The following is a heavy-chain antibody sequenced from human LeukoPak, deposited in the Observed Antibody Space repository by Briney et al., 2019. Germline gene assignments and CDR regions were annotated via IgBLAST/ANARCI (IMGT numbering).Heavy chain of an antibody. Sequence: PSETLSLTCTVSGGSFSSSAYFWGWIRQPPGKGLEWIGSIHYSGSTYYNPSLKSRLTISIDTSKNQFSLKLSSVTAADTAVYYCAREFRSYYYDTSPYSPSDGTFDYWGQGTLVTVSS. J-gene: IGHJ4*02. CDR1: GGSFSSSAYF. CDR3: AREFRSYYYDTSPYSPSDGTFDY. CDR2: IHYSGST. D-gene: IGHD3-22*01. V-gene: IGHV4-39*07.